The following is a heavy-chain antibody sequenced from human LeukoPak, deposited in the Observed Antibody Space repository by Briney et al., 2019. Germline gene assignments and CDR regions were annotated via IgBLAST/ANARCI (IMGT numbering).Heavy chain of an antibody. CDR3: ARQPFYCTNGVCYRKGNWFDP. V-gene: IGHV4-39*01. CDR1: GGSISSSSYY. Sequence: SETLSLTCTVSGGSISSSSYYWGWIRQPPGKGLEWIGSIYYSGSTYYNPSLKSRVTISVDTSKNQFSLKLSSVTAADTAVYYCARQPFYCTNGVCYRKGNWFDPWGQGTLVTVSS. J-gene: IGHJ5*02. D-gene: IGHD2-8*01. CDR2: IYYSGST.